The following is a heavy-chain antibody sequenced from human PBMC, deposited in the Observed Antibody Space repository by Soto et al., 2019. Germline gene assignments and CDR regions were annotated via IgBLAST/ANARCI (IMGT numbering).Heavy chain of an antibody. Sequence: EVQLVESGGGLVQPGGSLRLSCAASGFTFSSYWMHWVRQAPGKGLVWVSRINSDGSTTRYADSVKGRFTISRDNAKNVLYLQMNSLSAEDTAVYYCGSVDLGRTDDAFDTWGQGTMVTVSS. CDR2: INSDGSTT. V-gene: IGHV3-74*01. D-gene: IGHD3-3*01. CDR1: GFTFSSYW. J-gene: IGHJ3*02. CDR3: GSVDLGRTDDAFDT.